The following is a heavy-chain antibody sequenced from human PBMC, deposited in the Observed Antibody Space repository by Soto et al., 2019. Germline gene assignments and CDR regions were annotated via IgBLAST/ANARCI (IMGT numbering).Heavy chain of an antibody. Sequence: QVQLVESGGGVVQPGRSLRLSCAASGFTFSSYGMHWVRQAPGKGLEWVAVIWYDGSNKYYADSVKGRFTISRDNSKNTLYLQMSSLRAEDTAVYYCASEYCSGGSCYYYGMDVWGRGTTVTVSS. CDR3: ASEYCSGGSCYYYGMDV. CDR1: GFTFSSYG. V-gene: IGHV3-33*01. D-gene: IGHD2-15*01. CDR2: IWYDGSNK. J-gene: IGHJ6*02.